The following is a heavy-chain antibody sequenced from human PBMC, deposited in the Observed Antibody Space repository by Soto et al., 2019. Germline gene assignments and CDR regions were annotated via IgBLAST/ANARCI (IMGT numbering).Heavy chain of an antibody. CDR3: ARERGYCSGGSCYFDY. J-gene: IGHJ4*02. Sequence: ASVKVSCKAPGGTFSSYAISWVRQAPGQGPEWMGGIIPIFGTANYAQKFQGRVTITADESTSTAYMELSSLRSEDTAVYYCARERGYCSGGSCYFDYWGQGTLVTVSS. D-gene: IGHD2-15*01. V-gene: IGHV1-69*13. CDR2: IIPIFGTA. CDR1: GGTFSSYA.